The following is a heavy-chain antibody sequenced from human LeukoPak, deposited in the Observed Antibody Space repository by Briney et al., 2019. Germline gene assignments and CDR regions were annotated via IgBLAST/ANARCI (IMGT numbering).Heavy chain of an antibody. CDR1: GYTFTSYY. Sequence: ASVKVSCKASGYTFTSYYMHWVRQAPGQGLEWMGIINPSGGSTSCAQKFQGRVTMTRDTSTSTVYMELSSLRSEDTAVYYCARAPYYYDSSGYRKPFDYWGQGTLVTVSS. V-gene: IGHV1-46*01. CDR3: ARAPYYYDSSGYRKPFDY. J-gene: IGHJ4*02. D-gene: IGHD3-22*01. CDR2: INPSGGST.